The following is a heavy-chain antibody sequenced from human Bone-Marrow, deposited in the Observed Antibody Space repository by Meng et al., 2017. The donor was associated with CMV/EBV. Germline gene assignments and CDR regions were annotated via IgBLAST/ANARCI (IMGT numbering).Heavy chain of an antibody. V-gene: IGHV3-23*01. CDR3: ANHFGVVSNTVGT. D-gene: IGHD3-3*01. J-gene: IGHJ4*02. CDR2: ISASGGET. CDR1: GFTFSSYA. Sequence: GALSLSCAVSGFTFSSYAMSWVRQAPGKGLEWVSVISASGGETYYTDSVKGRCYISRDKSKNTLYLQMNSLRAEDTGVNYCANHFGVVSNTVGTWGRGTLVTVSS.